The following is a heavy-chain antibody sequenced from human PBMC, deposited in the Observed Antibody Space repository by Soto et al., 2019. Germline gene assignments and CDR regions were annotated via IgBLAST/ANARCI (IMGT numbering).Heavy chain of an antibody. V-gene: IGHV4-31*03. CDR1: GDSISSGAYY. CDR3: ARDKITGLFDY. J-gene: IGHJ4*02. Sequence: SETLSLTCTVSGDSISSGAYYWSWIRQHPGKGLEWIGYISYSGRTYYNPSLKSRLTISLDTSKNQFSLKLTSVTAADTAVYYCARDKITGLFDYWGQGTLVTVSS. D-gene: IGHD2-8*02. CDR2: ISYSGRT.